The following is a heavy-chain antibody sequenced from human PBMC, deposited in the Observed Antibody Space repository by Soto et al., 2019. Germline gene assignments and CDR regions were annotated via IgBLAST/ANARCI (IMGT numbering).Heavy chain of an antibody. J-gene: IGHJ4*02. CDR1: GGTFNNHV. CDR2: IIPIFGTR. CDR3: ATVQTRVGTYGGNSLDY. Sequence: QVQLVQSAAEVKRPGSSVKVSCKASGGTFNNHVINWVRQAPGQGLEWMGEIIPIFGTRNYAQEFQGRVTMIADETTTTAYMELSSLRSEDTAVYYCATVQTRVGTYGGNSLDYWGQGTLVIVST. V-gene: IGHV1-69*12. D-gene: IGHD4-17*01.